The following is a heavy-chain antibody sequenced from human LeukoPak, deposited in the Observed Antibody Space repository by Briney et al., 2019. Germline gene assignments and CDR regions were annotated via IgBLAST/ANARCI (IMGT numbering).Heavy chain of an antibody. J-gene: IGHJ4*02. V-gene: IGHV3-23*01. CDR3: AKKYCTNGVCYRCFDY. CDR1: GFTFSSYA. CDR2: ISGSGGST. Sequence: GGSLRLSCAASGFTFSSYAMSWVRQAPGKGLEWVSAISGSGGSTYYADSVRGRFTISRDNSKNTLYLQMNSLRAEDTAVYYCAKKYCTNGVCYRCFDYWGQGTLVTVYS. D-gene: IGHD2-8*01.